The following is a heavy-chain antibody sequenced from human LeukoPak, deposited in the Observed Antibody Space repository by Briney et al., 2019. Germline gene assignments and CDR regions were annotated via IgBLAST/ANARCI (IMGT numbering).Heavy chain of an antibody. CDR2: IRYDGSNK. Sequence: GGFLRLSCAASGFTFSSYGMHWVRQAPGKGLEWVAFIRYDGSNKYYADSVKGRFTISRDNSKNTLYLQMNSLRAEDTAVYYWARAGNTRFDYWGQGTLVTVSS. CDR3: ARAGNTRFDY. CDR1: GFTFSSYG. V-gene: IGHV3-30*02. D-gene: IGHD2/OR15-2a*01. J-gene: IGHJ4*02.